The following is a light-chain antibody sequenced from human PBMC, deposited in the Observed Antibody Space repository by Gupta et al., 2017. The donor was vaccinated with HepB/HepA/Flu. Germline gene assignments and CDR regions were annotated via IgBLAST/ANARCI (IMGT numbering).Light chain of an antibody. J-gene: IGKJ3*01. V-gene: IGKV3-20*01. CDR2: GAS. CDR1: QSVSSSY. CDR3: QQYSNSHL. Sequence: EIVLTQSPGTLSLSPGERATLSCRASQSVSSSYFAWYQQKPGQAPRLIIYGASSSAIGTPDRFRGGGYSKDFTLTSSRRGPEDFAVYYGQQYSNSHLFGHGTKVDIK.